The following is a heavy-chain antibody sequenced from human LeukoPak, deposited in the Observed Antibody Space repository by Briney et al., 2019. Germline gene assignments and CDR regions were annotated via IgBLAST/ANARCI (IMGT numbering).Heavy chain of an antibody. CDR3: ARGREGRYCSSTSCSLSWFDP. Sequence: GGSLRLSCAASGFTFDDYGMSWVRQAPGKGLEWVSGINWNGGSTGYADSVKGRFTISRDNAKNSLYLQMNSLRAEDTALYHCARGREGRYCSSTSCSLSWFDPWGQGTLVTVSS. CDR2: INWNGGST. CDR1: GFTFDDYG. D-gene: IGHD2-2*01. J-gene: IGHJ5*02. V-gene: IGHV3-20*01.